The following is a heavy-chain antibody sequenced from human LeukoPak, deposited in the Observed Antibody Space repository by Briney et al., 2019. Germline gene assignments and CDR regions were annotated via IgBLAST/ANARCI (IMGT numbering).Heavy chain of an antibody. J-gene: IGHJ4*02. V-gene: IGHV4-59*01. CDR1: GGTITSYY. CDR3: ARGYYDFWSGYYSGMGWDH. Sequence: SSETLSLTCTVSGGTITSYYWSWIRQPPGKGLEWIGYIYYSGSTNYNPSLKSRVTISVETSKNQFSLKLSSVTAADTAVYYCARGYYDFWSGYYSGMGWDHWGQGTLVIVSS. D-gene: IGHD3-3*01. CDR2: IYYSGST.